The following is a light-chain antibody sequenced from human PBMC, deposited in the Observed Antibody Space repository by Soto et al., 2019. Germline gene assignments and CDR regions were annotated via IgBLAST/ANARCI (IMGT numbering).Light chain of an antibody. J-gene: IGKJ1*01. Sequence: EIVLSQSPATLSLSPGERATLSCRASQSVTTYLTWYQQKPGQAPRLLIYGASSRATGIPDRFSGSGSGTDFTLTISRLKAEDFAVYYCQQYGTSPWTFGQGTKVDIK. CDR1: QSVTTY. V-gene: IGKV3-20*01. CDR3: QQYGTSPWT. CDR2: GAS.